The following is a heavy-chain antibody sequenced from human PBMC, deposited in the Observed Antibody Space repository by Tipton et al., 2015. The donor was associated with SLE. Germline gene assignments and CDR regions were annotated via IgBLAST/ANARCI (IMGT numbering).Heavy chain of an antibody. CDR2: IYYSGST. J-gene: IGHJ4*02. V-gene: IGHV4-59*08. CDR1: GGSISSHY. Sequence: TLSLTCTVSGGSISSHYWSWIRQPPGKGLEWIGYIYYSGSTNYNPSLKSRVTISVDTSKNQFSLKLSSVTAADTAVYYCARVDGPGSYYLLDYWGQGTLVTVSS. CDR3: ARVDGPGSYYLLDY. D-gene: IGHD3-10*01.